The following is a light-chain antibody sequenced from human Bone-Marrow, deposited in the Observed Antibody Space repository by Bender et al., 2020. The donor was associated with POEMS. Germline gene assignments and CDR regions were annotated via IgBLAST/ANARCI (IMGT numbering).Light chain of an antibody. CDR2: EGN. Sequence: QSALTQPASVSGSPGQSLVISCTGTSSGVEDHKLVSWYQQHPGKAPKLLIFEGNRRPSGISSRFSGSQSGNQASLTISGLEADDEADYYCSSFLTAITFGGGTRLTVL. J-gene: IGLJ2*01. CDR3: SSFLTAIT. CDR1: SSGVEDHKL. V-gene: IGLV2-14*02.